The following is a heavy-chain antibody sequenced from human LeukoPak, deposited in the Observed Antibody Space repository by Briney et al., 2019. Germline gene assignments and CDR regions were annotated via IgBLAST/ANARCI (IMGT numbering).Heavy chain of an antibody. D-gene: IGHD4-23*01. CDR2: INHSGST. V-gene: IGHV4-34*01. CDR1: GGSFSGYY. J-gene: IGHJ4*02. Sequence: SETLSLTCAVHGGSFSGYYWSWIRQPPGKGLEWIGEINHSGSTNYNPSLKSRVTISVDTSKNQFSLKLSSVTAADTAVYYCARTTVVAKYFDYWGQGTLVTVSS. CDR3: ARTTVVAKYFDY.